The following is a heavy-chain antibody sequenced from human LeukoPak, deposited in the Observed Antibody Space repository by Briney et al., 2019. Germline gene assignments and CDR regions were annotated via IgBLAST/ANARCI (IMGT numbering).Heavy chain of an antibody. CDR3: AALGMVRGVIKNWFDP. CDR2: FDPEDGET. CDR1: GYTLTELS. V-gene: IGHV1-24*01. D-gene: IGHD3-10*01. Sequence: GASVKVSCKVSGYTLTELSMHWVRQAPGKGLEWMGAFDPEDGETIYAQKFQGRVTMTEDTSTDTAYMELSSLRSEDTAVYYCAALGMVRGVIKNWFDPWGQGTLVTVSS. J-gene: IGHJ5*02.